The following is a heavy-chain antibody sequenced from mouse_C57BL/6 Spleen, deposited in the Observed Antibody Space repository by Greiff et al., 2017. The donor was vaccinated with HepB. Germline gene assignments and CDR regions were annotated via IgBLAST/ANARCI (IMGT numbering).Heavy chain of an antibody. V-gene: IGHV1-7*01. CDR1: GYTFTSYW. J-gene: IGHJ2*01. CDR2: INPSSGYT. Sequence: VHLVESGAELAKPGASVKLSCKASGYTFTSYWMHWVKQRPGQGLEWIGYINPSSGYTKYNQKFKDKATLTADKSSSTAYMQLSSLTYEDSAVYYCAREPITTVVATDYWGQGTTLTVSS. CDR3: AREPITTVVATDY. D-gene: IGHD1-1*01.